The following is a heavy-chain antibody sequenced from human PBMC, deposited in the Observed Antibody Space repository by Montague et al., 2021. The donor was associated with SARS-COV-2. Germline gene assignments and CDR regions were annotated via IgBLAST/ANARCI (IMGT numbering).Heavy chain of an antibody. CDR2: IYYSGST. J-gene: IGHJ6*02. CDR3: ARVGRQQLVRLSSMDV. D-gene: IGHD6-13*01. CDR1: GGSISSSSYY. V-gene: IGHV4-39*07. Sequence: ETLSLTCTVSGGSISSSSYYWGWIRQPPGKGLEWIGSIYYSGSTYYNPPLKSRVTISVDTSKNQFSLKLSSVTAADTAVYYCARVGRQQLVRLSSMDVWGQGTTVTVSS.